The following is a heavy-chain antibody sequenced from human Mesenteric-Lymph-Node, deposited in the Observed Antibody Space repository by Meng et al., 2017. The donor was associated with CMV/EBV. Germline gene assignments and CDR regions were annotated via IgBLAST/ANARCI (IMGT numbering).Heavy chain of an antibody. CDR2: ISTTSSYK. CDR1: GFTFKDYT. CDR3: ARDLSYRGRGVIGDGDYYYYGMDV. J-gene: IGHJ6*02. D-gene: IGHD3-10*01. V-gene: IGHV3-21*06. Sequence: GESLKISCVASGFTFKDYTMNWVRQAPGKGLEWVSFISTTSSYKYYADSLKGRFSISRDNTKNSLYLQINSLRAEDTAVYYCARDLSYRGRGVIGDGDYYYYGMDVWGQGTTVTVSS.